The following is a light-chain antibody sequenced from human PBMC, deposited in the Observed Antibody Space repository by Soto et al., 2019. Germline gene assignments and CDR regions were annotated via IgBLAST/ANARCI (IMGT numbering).Light chain of an antibody. Sequence: EIVLTQSPGTLSLSPGGRATLSCRTSQIISSIYLAWYQQKPGQAPRLLIYGASSRATDIPDRFSGGGSGTDFTLYISRLEPEDSAVYFCQQYDGPPWTFGRGTRLEI. V-gene: IGKV3-20*01. CDR3: QQYDGPPWT. CDR1: QIISSIY. CDR2: GAS. J-gene: IGKJ1*01.